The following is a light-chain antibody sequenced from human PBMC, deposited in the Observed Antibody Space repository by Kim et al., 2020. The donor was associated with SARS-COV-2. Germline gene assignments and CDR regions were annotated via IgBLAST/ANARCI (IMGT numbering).Light chain of an antibody. J-gene: IGKJ1*01. Sequence: ASVCDRVTITCRASRSIAGLLAWYQQKPGQAPKLLIYEASTLKSGVPSRFTGSGSGTEFTLTTSSLQPDDFATYYCQQYRSYPWTFGQGTKVDIK. CDR3: QQYRSYPWT. CDR1: RSIAGL. CDR2: EAS. V-gene: IGKV1-5*03.